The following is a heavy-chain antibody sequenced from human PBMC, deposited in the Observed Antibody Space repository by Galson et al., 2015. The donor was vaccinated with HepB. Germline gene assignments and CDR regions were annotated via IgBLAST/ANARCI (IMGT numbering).Heavy chain of an antibody. CDR2: VKEDGSEK. V-gene: IGHV3-7*01. D-gene: IGHD3-3*01. CDR1: GFTFSSFW. Sequence: SLRLSCAASGFTFSSFWMGWVRQAPGKGLEWVASVKEDGSEKYYVDSVKGRFTISRDNARNSLYLQMNSLRVEDTAVYYCARDGRYLQWLSLIDYWGQGTLVTVSS. J-gene: IGHJ4*02. CDR3: ARDGRYLQWLSLIDY.